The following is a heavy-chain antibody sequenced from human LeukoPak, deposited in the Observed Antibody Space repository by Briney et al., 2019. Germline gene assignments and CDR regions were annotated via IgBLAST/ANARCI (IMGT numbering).Heavy chain of an antibody. D-gene: IGHD6-6*01. CDR1: GGSISSSSYY. CDR3: ARDMYSSSSYWFDP. V-gene: IGHV4-39*07. Sequence: SETLSLTCTVSGGSISSSSYYWGWIRQPPGKGLEWIGSIYYSGSTYYNPSLKSRVTISVDTSKNQFSLKLSSVTAADTAVYYCARDMYSSSSYWFDPWGQGTLVTVSS. CDR2: IYYSGST. J-gene: IGHJ5*02.